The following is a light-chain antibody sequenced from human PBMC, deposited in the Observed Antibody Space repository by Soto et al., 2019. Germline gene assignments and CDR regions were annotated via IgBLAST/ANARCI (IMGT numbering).Light chain of an antibody. Sequence: EIVLTQSTATLSLSPGERATLSCRASQGVSSYLAWYQQKPGQAPRLLIYDASNRATGIPARFSGSGSGTDFALTISSLEPEDFAVHYCQQGSNWPPLTFGGGTKVEIK. V-gene: IGKV3-11*01. CDR3: QQGSNWPPLT. CDR1: QGVSSY. CDR2: DAS. J-gene: IGKJ4*01.